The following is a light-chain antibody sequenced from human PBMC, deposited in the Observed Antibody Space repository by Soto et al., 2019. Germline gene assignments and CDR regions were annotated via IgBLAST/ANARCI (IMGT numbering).Light chain of an antibody. CDR2: DAS. CDR1: QSISNY. Sequence: EIVLTQSPGTLSLPPGERATLSCRASQSISNYLAWYQHKPGQAPRLLISDASKRAAGVPARFSGSGSGTDFTLTISSLEPEAFAVYYCQQRSQWPPLTFGGGTTVEIK. J-gene: IGKJ4*01. V-gene: IGKV3-11*01. CDR3: QQRSQWPPLT.